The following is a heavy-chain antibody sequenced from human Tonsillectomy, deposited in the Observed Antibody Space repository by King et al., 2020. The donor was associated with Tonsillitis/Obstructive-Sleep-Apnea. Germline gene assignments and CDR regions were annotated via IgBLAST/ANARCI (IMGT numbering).Heavy chain of an antibody. Sequence: VQLVESGGGLVKPGRSLRLSCTASGFTFGDYAMSWFRQAPGKGLEWVGFIRSKAYGGTTEYAASGKGRFTISRADSKSIAYLQMNSLKTEDTDVYYCTSCSGGSCYRPYFDYWGQGTLVTVSS. J-gene: IGHJ4*02. CDR2: IRSKAYGGTT. D-gene: IGHD2-15*01. CDR3: TSCSGGSCYRPYFDY. V-gene: IGHV3-49*05. CDR1: GFTFGDYA.